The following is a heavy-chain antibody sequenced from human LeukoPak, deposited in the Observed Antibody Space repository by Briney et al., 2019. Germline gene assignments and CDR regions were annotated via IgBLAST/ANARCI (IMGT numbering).Heavy chain of an antibody. Sequence: GGSLRLSCAASGFTVNSYYMNWVRQAPGKGLVWVSRINRDGSDTIYADSVKGRFTISRDNAKNTLFLQVNSLRAEDTAVYYCAREDFGVDFWGQGTQVTVSS. CDR2: INRDGSDT. D-gene: IGHD3-10*01. V-gene: IGHV3-74*01. J-gene: IGHJ4*02. CDR1: GFTVNSYY. CDR3: AREDFGVDF.